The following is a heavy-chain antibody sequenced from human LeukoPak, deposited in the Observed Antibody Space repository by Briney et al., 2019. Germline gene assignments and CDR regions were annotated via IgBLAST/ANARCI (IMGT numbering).Heavy chain of an antibody. J-gene: IGHJ1*01. CDR2: ISGNGGST. CDR3: AKHGYSSGWPQVPSQH. D-gene: IGHD6-19*01. V-gene: IGHV3-23*01. CDR1: GFTFSNYA. Sequence: GGSLRLSCAASGFTFSNYAMSWVRQAPGKGLEWVSVISGNGGSTSYADSVKGRFTISRDDSKDTLYLQMNGLRAGDTATYYCAKHGYSSGWPQVPSQHWGQGTLVTVSS.